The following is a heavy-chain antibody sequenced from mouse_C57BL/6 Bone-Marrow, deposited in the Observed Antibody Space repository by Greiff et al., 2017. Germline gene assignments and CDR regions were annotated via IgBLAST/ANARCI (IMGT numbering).Heavy chain of an antibody. D-gene: IGHD1-1*01. J-gene: IGHJ1*03. CDR3: AGDNYGYWYFDV. Sequence: VKLVESGPGLVKPSQSLFLTCSITGFPITSGYYWIWIRQSPGKPLEWMGYITHSGETFYNPSLQSPISITRETSKNQFFLQLNSVTTEDTAMYYCAGDNYGYWYFDVWGTGTTVTVPS. V-gene: IGHV12-3*01. CDR1: GFPITSGYY. CDR2: ITHSGET.